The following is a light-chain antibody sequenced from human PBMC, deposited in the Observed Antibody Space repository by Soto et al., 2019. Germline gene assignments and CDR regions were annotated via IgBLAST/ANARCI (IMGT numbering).Light chain of an antibody. CDR3: ETWDFNTRV. J-gene: IGLJ2*01. Sequence: QPVLTQSSSASASLGSSVKLTCTLSSGHSSYIIAWHQQQPGKGPRYLMKLEGSGSYHKGSGVPDRFSGSSTGADRYLTISNLQFEDEADYYCETWDFNTRVFGGGTKLTVL. CDR2: LEGSGSY. CDR1: SGHSSYI. V-gene: IGLV4-60*02.